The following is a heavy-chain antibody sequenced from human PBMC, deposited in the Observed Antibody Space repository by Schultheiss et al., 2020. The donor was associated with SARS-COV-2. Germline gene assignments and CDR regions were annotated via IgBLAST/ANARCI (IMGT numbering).Heavy chain of an antibody. J-gene: IGHJ6*02. V-gene: IGHV3-19*01. CDR2: VSWNGSRT. CDR3: ARDGIQLWRYYYYGMDV. Sequence: GGSLRLSCAASGFTFSSYGMHWVRQAPGKGLEWVSGVSWNGSRTHYADSVKGRFIISRDNSRNTLYLQMNSLRAEDTAVYYCARDGIQLWRYYYYGMDVWGQGTTVTVSS. D-gene: IGHD5-18*01. CDR1: GFTFSSYG.